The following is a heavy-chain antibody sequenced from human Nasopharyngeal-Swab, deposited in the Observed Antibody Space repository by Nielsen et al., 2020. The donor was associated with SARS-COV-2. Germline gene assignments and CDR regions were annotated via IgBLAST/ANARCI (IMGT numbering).Heavy chain of an antibody. CDR2: INQGESEK. J-gene: IGHJ3*01. D-gene: IGHD2-15*01. Sequence: GGSLRLSCAASGFTFSSYGLHWVRQAPGKGPEWVANINQGESEKKYVDSVKGRFTISRDNAKDSLFLQMNSLRAEDTAVYYCAREGEGGFDVWGQGTMVTVSS. CDR3: AREGEGGFDV. CDR1: GFTFSSYG. V-gene: IGHV3-7*04.